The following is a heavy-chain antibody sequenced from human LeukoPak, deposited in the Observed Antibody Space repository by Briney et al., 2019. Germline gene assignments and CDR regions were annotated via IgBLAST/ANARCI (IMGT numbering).Heavy chain of an antibody. J-gene: IGHJ4*02. V-gene: IGHV3-49*04. CDR1: GFTFSSYW. Sequence: SLRLSCAASGFTFSSYWMSWVRQAPGKGLEWVGFIRSKAYGGTTEYAASVKGRFTISRDDSKSIAYLQMNSLKTEDTAVYYCTRVGCGGDCYSKYYFDYWGQGTLVTVSS. CDR3: TRVGCGGDCYSKYYFDY. CDR2: IRSKAYGGTT. D-gene: IGHD2-21*02.